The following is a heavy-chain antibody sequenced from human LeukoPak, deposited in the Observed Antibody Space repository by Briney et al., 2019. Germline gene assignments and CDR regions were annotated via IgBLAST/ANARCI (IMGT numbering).Heavy chain of an antibody. Sequence: PSETLSLTCTVSGGSISSVNYCWSWIRQPAGKGLEWIGHIHTSGNTNYNPSLKSRVTISVDTSNNHFSLRLSSVTAADTAVYYCATHRGGFSAYSSFDCWGQGTLVTVSS. CDR1: GGSISSVNYC. V-gene: IGHV4-61*09. D-gene: IGHD5-12*01. J-gene: IGHJ4*02. CDR3: ATHRGGFSAYSSFDC. CDR2: IHTSGNT.